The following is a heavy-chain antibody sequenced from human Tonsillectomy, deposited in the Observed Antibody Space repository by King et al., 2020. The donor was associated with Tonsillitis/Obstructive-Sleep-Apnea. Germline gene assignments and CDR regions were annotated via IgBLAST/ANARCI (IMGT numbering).Heavy chain of an antibody. D-gene: IGHD3-16*01. V-gene: IGHV4-59*01. CDR2: IYYRGST. CDR1: GGSISSYY. Sequence: QLQESGPGLVKPSETLSLTCTVSGGSISSYYWSWIRQPPGKGLECIGYIYYRGSTNYNPSLKSRVTISVDTSKNQFSLKLSSVTAADTAVYYCAREGAEMNAFDIWSPGAMVTVSS. J-gene: IGHJ3*02. CDR3: AREGAEMNAFDI.